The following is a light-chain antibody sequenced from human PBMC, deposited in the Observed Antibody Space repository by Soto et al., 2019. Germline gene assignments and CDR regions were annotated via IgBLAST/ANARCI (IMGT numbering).Light chain of an antibody. CDR3: TSFSTGSSYVI. CDR1: SSDVGNYNY. Sequence: QSVLTQPASVSGSPGQSITISCTGTSSDVGNYNYVSWYQETPGKAPRLIIYQVTNRPSRVSNRFSGSKSGNTASLTISGLQADDEADYYCTSFSTGSSYVIFGGGTKLTVL. CDR2: QVT. V-gene: IGLV2-14*01. J-gene: IGLJ2*01.